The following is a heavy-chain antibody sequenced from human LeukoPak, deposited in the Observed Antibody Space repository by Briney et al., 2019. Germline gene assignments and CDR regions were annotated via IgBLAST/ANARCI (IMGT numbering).Heavy chain of an antibody. CDR1: GYTFTSYD. D-gene: IGHD5-12*01. V-gene: IGHV1-8*01. CDR3: ARGRGRWLRSPVKFDY. Sequence: GASVKVSCKASGYTFTSYDINWVRQATGQGLEWMGWMNPNSGNTGYAQKFQGRVTMTRNTSISTAYMELSSLRSEDTAVYYCARGRGRWLRSPVKFDYWGQGTLVTVSS. CDR2: MNPNSGNT. J-gene: IGHJ4*02.